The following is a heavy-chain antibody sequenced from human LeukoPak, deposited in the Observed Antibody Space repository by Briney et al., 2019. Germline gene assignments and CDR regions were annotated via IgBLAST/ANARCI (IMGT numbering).Heavy chain of an antibody. D-gene: IGHD3-3*01. J-gene: IGHJ4*02. CDR1: GGSIRNSSFY. CDR3: ARNYYDFWSGLGPAFDY. Sequence: SETLSLTCAVSGGSIRNSSFYWGWIRQPLGKGLEWIGYIYHTGSTYYNPSLKSRVTISVDTSENQFSLKLSSVTAADTAVYYCARNYYDFWSGLGPAFDYWGQGTLVTVSS. CDR2: IYHTGST. V-gene: IGHV4-30-2*05.